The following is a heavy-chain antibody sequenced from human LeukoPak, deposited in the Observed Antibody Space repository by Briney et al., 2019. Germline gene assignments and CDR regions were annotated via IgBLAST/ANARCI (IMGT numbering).Heavy chain of an antibody. CDR1: GGSISGYY. CDR2: IYYSGST. D-gene: IGHD6-13*01. V-gene: IGHV4-59*01. Sequence: SETLSLTCSVSGGSISGYYWSWIRQPPGQGLEWIGYIYYSGSTNYNPSLKSRVTISVDTSKNQFSLKLSSVAAADTAVYYCARGGGYSSSWYDYLGQGTLVTVSS. J-gene: IGHJ4*02. CDR3: ARGGGYSSSWYDY.